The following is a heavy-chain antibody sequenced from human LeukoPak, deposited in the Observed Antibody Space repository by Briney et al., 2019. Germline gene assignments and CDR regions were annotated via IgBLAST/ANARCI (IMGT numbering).Heavy chain of an antibody. CDR1: GFTFSSYW. V-gene: IGHV3-7*01. CDR2: IKQDGSEK. J-gene: IGHJ6*02. Sequence: GGSLRLSCAASGFTFSSYWMSWVRQAPGKGLEWVANIKQDGSEKYYVDSVKGRFTISRDNAKNSLYLQMNSLRAEDTAVYYCARETGYCSGGSCYGGYGMDVWGQGTTVTASS. CDR3: ARETGYCSGGSCYGGYGMDV. D-gene: IGHD2-15*01.